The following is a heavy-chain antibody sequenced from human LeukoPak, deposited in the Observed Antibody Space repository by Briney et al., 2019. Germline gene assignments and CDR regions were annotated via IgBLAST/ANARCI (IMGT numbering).Heavy chain of an antibody. Sequence: GASVKVSCKASGYTFTSNNINWVRQAPGQGLEWMGWMNPKSGNTDYAQKFQGRLTMTRNTSISTAYMELSSLRSEDTAVYYCARGVGLRYFDWLLVGGYYFDYWGQGTLVTVSS. J-gene: IGHJ4*02. V-gene: IGHV1-8*02. D-gene: IGHD3-9*01. CDR2: MNPKSGNT. CDR3: ARGVGLRYFDWLLVGGYYFDY. CDR1: GYTFTSNN.